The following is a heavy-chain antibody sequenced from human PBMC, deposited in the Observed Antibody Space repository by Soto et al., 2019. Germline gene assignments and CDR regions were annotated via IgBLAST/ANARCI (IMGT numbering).Heavy chain of an antibody. D-gene: IGHD3-10*01. CDR1: GGYISSYY. J-gene: IGHJ3*02. CDR2: IYYSGST. CDR3: ARRYGVAFDI. Sequence: PSETLSLTCTVSGGYISSYYWSWIRQPPGKGLEWIGYIYYSGSTNYNPSLKSRVTISVDTSKNQFSLKLSSVTAADTAVYYCARRYGVAFDIWGQGTMVTVSS. V-gene: IGHV4-59*08.